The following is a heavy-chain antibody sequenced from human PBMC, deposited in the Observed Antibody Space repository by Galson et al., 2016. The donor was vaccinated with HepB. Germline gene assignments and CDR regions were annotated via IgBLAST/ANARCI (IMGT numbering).Heavy chain of an antibody. D-gene: IGHD1-1*01. CDR3: ASGASGTTHGPNWFDP. J-gene: IGHJ5*02. Sequence: SLRLSCATSGFAFSTYAMHWVRQAPGKGLEWVAVISFDGTNKYYAESVKGRFTISRDTSKNTVSLQMTSLGGEDTAFYYCASGASGTTHGPNWFDPWGQGTRVTVAS. CDR1: GFAFSTYA. V-gene: IGHV3-30-3*02. CDR2: ISFDGTNK.